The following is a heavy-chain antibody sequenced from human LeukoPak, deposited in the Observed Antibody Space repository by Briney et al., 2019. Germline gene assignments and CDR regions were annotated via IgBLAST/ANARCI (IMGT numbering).Heavy chain of an antibody. V-gene: IGHV1-69*13. CDR3: ARSGFSGYDFGHNFDY. CDR1: GGTFISYA. CDR2: VIPIFGTA. D-gene: IGHD5-12*01. Sequence: SVTVSCKASGGTFISYAISWVRQAPGQGLEWMGGVIPIFGTANYAQKFQGRVTITADESRSTAYMELSSLRSEDTAVYYCARSGFSGYDFGHNFDYWGQGTLVTVSS. J-gene: IGHJ4*02.